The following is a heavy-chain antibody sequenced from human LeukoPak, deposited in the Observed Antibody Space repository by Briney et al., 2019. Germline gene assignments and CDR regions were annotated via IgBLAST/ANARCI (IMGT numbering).Heavy chain of an antibody. Sequence: GSLRLSCAASGFTFSSYGMHWVRQAPGKGLEWIGEINHSGSTNYNPSLKSRVTISVDTSKNQFSLKLSSVTAADTAVYYCARRRFYDFWSGYRGGNWFDPWGQGTLVTVSS. V-gene: IGHV4-34*01. CDR1: GFTFSSYG. CDR2: INHSGST. CDR3: ARRRFYDFWSGYRGGNWFDP. D-gene: IGHD3-3*01. J-gene: IGHJ5*02.